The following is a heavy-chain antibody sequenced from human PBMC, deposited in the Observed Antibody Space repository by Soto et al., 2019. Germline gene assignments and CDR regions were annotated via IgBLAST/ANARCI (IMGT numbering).Heavy chain of an antibody. CDR2: ISGSGGST. D-gene: IGHD6-19*01. V-gene: IGHV3-23*01. CDR3: AKDWQWLVPETDRQVY. CDR1: GFTFSSYA. Sequence: GGSLRLSCAASGFTFSSYAMSWVRQAPGKGLEWVSAISGSGGSTYYADSVKGRFTISRDNSKNTLYLQMNSLRAEDTAVYYCAKDWQWLVPETDRQVYWGQGTLVTVSS. J-gene: IGHJ4*02.